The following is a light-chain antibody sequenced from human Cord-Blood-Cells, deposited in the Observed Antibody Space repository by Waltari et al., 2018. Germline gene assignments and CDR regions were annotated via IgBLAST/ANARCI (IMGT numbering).Light chain of an antibody. Sequence: QSVLTQPPSASGTPGQRVTISCSGSSSNIGSNTVNWYQQLPGTAPKLLIYSNNQRPSGVPDRFSGSKSGTSASLAISGLQAEDEADYYCSSYTSSRVFGGGTKLTVL. J-gene: IGLJ3*02. CDR3: SSYTSSRV. V-gene: IGLV1-44*01. CDR1: SSNIGSNT. CDR2: SNN.